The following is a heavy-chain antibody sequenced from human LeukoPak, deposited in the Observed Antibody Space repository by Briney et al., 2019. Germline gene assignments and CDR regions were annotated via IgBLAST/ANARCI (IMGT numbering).Heavy chain of an antibody. CDR1: GFTFNTYS. V-gene: IGHV3-53*01. Sequence: GGSLRLSCAASGFTFNTYSMNWVRQAPGKGLEWVSIIYSGGTIYYADSVKGRFTISRDNSKNTLYLQMNSLRAEDTAVYYCARDISRGYCSGGSCSFAFDIWGQGTMVTVSS. CDR3: ARDISRGYCSGGSCSFAFDI. D-gene: IGHD2-15*01. J-gene: IGHJ3*02. CDR2: IYSGGTI.